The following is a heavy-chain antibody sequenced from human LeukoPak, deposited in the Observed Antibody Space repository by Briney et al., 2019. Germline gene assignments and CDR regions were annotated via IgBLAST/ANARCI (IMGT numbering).Heavy chain of an antibody. V-gene: IGHV1-69*01. CDR1: GGTFSSSS. CDR2: IIPIFGTA. Sequence: SVKVSCKASGGTFSSSSISWVRQAPGQGLEWMGGIIPIFGTANYAQKFQGRVTITADESTRTAYMKLSSLRSEDTAVYYCARVLRNVPYYYYGMDVWGQGTTVTVSS. J-gene: IGHJ6*02. D-gene: IGHD1-1*01. CDR3: ARVLRNVPYYYYGMDV.